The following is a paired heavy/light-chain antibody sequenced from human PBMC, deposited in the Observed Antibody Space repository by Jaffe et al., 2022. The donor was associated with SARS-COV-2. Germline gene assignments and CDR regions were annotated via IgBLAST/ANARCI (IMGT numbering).Heavy chain of an antibody. J-gene: IGHJ6*02. CDR3: ARTRGRYYDSSGIIYYYYGMDV. V-gene: IGHV1-69*01. D-gene: IGHD3-22*01. CDR2: IIPIFGTA. Sequence: QVQLVQSGAEVKKPGSSVKVSCKASGGTFSSYAISWVRQAPGQGLEWMGGIIPIFGTANYAQKFQGRVTITADESTSTAYMELSSLRSEDTAVYYCARTRGRYYDSSGIIYYYYGMDVWGHGTTVTVSS. CDR1: GGTFSSYA.
Light chain of an antibody. CDR2: DAS. CDR1: QDISNY. Sequence: DIQMTQSPSSLSASVGDRVTITCQASQDISNYLNWYQQKPGKAPKLLIYDASNLETGVPSRFSGSGSGTDFTFTISSLQPEDIATYYCQQYDRTFGGGTKVEIK. CDR3: QQYDRT. J-gene: IGKJ4*01. V-gene: IGKV1-33*01.